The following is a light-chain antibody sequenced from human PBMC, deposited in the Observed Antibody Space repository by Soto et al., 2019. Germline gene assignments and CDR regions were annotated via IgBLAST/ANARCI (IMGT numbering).Light chain of an antibody. CDR2: EVS. CDR3: CSYAGSNNYV. Sequence: QSALTQPPSASGSPGQSVTISCTGTSSDVGGYNYVSWYQQHRGKAPKLMISEVSKRPSGVPDRFSGSKSGNTASLTVSGLQAEDEADYYCCSYAGSNNYVFGTGTKLTVL. V-gene: IGLV2-8*01. CDR1: SSDVGGYNY. J-gene: IGLJ1*01.